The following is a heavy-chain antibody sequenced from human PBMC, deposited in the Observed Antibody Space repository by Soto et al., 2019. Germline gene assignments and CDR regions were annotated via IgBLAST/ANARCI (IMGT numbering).Heavy chain of an antibody. CDR2: IKSKADGGTT. J-gene: IGHJ4*02. CDR1: EFTFANAW. CDR3: TSLYYGH. D-gene: IGHD4-17*01. V-gene: IGHV3-15*01. Sequence: GGSLRLSCAASEFTFANAWISWVRQAPGKGLEWVGRIKSKADGGTTDYAAPVKGRFTISRDESQNTLYLQMNSLKTEDTAVYYCTSLYYGHWGQGTLVTAPQ.